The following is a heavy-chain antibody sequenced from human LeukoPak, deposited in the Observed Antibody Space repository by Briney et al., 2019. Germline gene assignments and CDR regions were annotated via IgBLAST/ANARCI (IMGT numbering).Heavy chain of an antibody. CDR2: ISYDGSNK. D-gene: IGHD2-2*01. CDR3: ARGYCSSTDCHLARHFEY. J-gene: IGHJ4*02. CDR1: GFTFSSYA. Sequence: GRSLRLSCAASGFTFSSYAMHCVRQAPGKGLEWVAVISYDGSNKYYADSVKGRFTISRDNAKNSLYLQMDSLREEDTAVYYCARGYCSSTDCHLARHFEYWGQGTLVTVSS. V-gene: IGHV3-30-3*01.